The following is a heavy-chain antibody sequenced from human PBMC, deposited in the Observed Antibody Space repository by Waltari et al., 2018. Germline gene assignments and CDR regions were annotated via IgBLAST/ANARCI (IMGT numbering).Heavy chain of an antibody. D-gene: IGHD3-3*01. CDR2: ISAYNGNT. Sequence: QVQLVQSGAEVKKPGASVKVSCKASGYTFTSYGISWVRQAPGQGLEWMGWISAYNGNTNYAQKLQSRVTMTTDTSTSTAYMELRGLRSDDTAVYYCARGYDCWSGYSPEANYYYYGMDVWGQGTTVTVSS. J-gene: IGHJ6*02. CDR1: GYTFTSYG. CDR3: ARGYDCWSGYSPEANYYYYGMDV. V-gene: IGHV1-18*01.